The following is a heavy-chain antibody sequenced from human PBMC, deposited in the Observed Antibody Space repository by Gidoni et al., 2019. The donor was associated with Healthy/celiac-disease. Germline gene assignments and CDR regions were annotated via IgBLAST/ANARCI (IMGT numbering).Heavy chain of an antibody. CDR2: IFSNDEK. J-gene: IGHJ4*02. D-gene: IGHD6-6*01. CDR3: ARILYSSSSAPYYYFDY. CDR1: GFSLSNARMG. Sequence: QVTLKESGPVLVKPTETLTLTCTVSGFSLSNARMGVSWIRQPPGKALEWLAHIFSNDEKSYSTSLKSRLTISKDTSKSQVVLTMTNMDPVDTATYYCARILYSSSSAPYYYFDYWGQGTLVTVSS. V-gene: IGHV2-26*01.